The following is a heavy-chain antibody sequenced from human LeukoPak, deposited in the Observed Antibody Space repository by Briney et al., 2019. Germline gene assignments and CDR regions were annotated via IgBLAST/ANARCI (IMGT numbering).Heavy chain of an antibody. CDR3: ARAGVYYGSGRPYYYGMDV. J-gene: IGHJ6*02. Sequence: ASVKVSCKASGYTFTGYYMHWVRQAPGQGLEWMGGIIPIFGTANYAQKFQGRVTITTDESTSTAYMELSSLRSDDTAVYYCARAGVYYGSGRPYYYGMDVWGQGTTVTVSS. CDR2: IIPIFGTA. V-gene: IGHV1-69*05. CDR1: GYTFTGYY. D-gene: IGHD3-10*01.